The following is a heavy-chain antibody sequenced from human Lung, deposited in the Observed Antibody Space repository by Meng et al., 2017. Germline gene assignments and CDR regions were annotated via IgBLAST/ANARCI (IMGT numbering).Heavy chain of an antibody. D-gene: IGHD4-17*01. V-gene: IGHV4-4*02. CDR1: GGSISSGNW. Sequence: VQVQESGPRLVKPSETLSLTCAVSGGSISSGNWWRWVRQPPGKGLEWIGEISHSGNTNYSPSFRGRVTMSVGRSRDQFSLELNSVTAADTAVYFCARNGAYCLHSWGQGTLVTVSS. J-gene: IGHJ4*02. CDR2: ISHSGNT. CDR3: ARNGAYCLHS.